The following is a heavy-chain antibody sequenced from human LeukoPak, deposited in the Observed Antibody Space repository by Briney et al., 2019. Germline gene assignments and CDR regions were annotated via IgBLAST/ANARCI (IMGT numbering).Heavy chain of an antibody. J-gene: IGHJ4*02. CDR2: ITASGGNT. CDR1: GFTFSSYA. V-gene: IGHV3-23*01. D-gene: IGHD5-18*01. CDR3: AKGNGYSYGRYYFDY. Sequence: GGSLRLSCAASGFTFSSYAMGWVRQAPGKGLEWVSAITASGGNTYYADSVKGRFTISRDNSKNTLHLQVNSLRAEDTAVYYCAKGNGYSYGRYYFDYWGQGTLVTVPS.